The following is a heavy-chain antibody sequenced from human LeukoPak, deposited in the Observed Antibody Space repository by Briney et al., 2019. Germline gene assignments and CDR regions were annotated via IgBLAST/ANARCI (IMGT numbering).Heavy chain of an antibody. D-gene: IGHD1-1*01. J-gene: IGHJ4*02. Sequence: TGGSLRLSCAASGFTFSGYWMSWVRQAPGKGLEWVANINQDGSAKYYVDSVKGRFTISRDDVKNMLYLQMNSLRVEDTGLYYCSTVEHFWGQGTLVTVSS. CDR1: GFTFSGYW. V-gene: IGHV3-7*01. CDR3: STVEHF. CDR2: INQDGSAK.